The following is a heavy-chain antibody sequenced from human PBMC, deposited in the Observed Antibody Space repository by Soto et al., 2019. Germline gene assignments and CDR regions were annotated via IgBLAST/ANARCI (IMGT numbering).Heavy chain of an antibody. J-gene: IGHJ6*02. CDR3: ATIAVAGYYGMDV. V-gene: IGHV6-1*01. D-gene: IGHD6-19*01. CDR1: GDSVSSNSAA. Sequence: SQTLSLTCAVSGDSVSSNSAAWDWIRQSPSRGLEWLGRTYYRSKWYNDYAVSVKSRITINPDTSKNQFSLQLNSVTPEDTAVYYCATIAVAGYYGMDVWGQGTTVTVSS. CDR2: TYYRSKWYN.